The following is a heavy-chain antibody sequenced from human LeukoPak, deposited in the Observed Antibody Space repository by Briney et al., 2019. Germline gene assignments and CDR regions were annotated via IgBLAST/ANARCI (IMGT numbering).Heavy chain of an antibody. CDR3: ARDGRRVGATF. V-gene: IGHV3-7*01. J-gene: IGHJ4*02. CDR1: GFPFSSSW. D-gene: IGHD1-26*01. CDR2: IKPDGSAK. Sequence: GGSLRLSCAASGFPFSSSWMSWVRQAPGKGLEWVAHIKPDGSAKYYVDSVKGRFTISRDNAKNSLYLQMNSLRAEDTAVYYCARDGRRVGATFWGQGTLVTVSS.